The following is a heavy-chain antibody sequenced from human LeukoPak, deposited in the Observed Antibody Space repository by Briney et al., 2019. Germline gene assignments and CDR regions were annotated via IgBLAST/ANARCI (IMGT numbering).Heavy chain of an antibody. CDR2: ISRSGGST. CDR1: GFTFSSYA. Sequence: PSGGSLRLSCAASGFTFSSYAMSWVRQAPGKGLEWVSAISRSGGSTYYADSVKGRFTISRDNSKNTLYLQMNSLRAEDTAVYYCAKDLAIPMGGSGSPPYWGQGTLVTVSS. CDR3: AKDLAIPMGGSGSPPY. V-gene: IGHV3-23*01. J-gene: IGHJ4*02. D-gene: IGHD2-21*01.